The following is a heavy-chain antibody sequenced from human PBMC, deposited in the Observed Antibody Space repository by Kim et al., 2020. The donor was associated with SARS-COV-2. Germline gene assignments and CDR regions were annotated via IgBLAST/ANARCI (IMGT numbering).Heavy chain of an antibody. J-gene: IGHJ2*01. CDR3: AARHSSSYFDL. CDR1: GYIFTSIA. Sequence: ASVKVSCKASGYIFTSIAIHWVRQAPGQGLEWMGWLNTNTGTPTYARGFTGRFVFSLDTSVSTAHLQISSLRADDSAVSFCAARHSSSYFDLWGRGTLVTVSS. D-gene: IGHD6-13*01. CDR2: LNTNTGTP. V-gene: IGHV7-4-1*02.